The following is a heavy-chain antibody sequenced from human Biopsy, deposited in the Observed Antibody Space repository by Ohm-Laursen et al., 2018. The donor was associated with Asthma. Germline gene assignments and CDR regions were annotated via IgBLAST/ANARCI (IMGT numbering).Heavy chain of an antibody. CDR2: IKQDGSEK. J-gene: IGHJ5*02. Sequence: SLRLSCAASGFTFSSYWMSWVRQAPGKGLEWVANIKQDGSEKYYVDSVKGRFTISRNNAKNSLYLQMNSLRAEDTAVYYCAREGITGTTAWFDPWGQGTLVTVSS. V-gene: IGHV3-7*05. D-gene: IGHD1-7*01. CDR3: AREGITGTTAWFDP. CDR1: GFTFSSYW.